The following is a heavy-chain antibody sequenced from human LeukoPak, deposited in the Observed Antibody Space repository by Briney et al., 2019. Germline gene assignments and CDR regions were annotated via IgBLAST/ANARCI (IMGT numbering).Heavy chain of an antibody. CDR2: IIPIFGTA. V-gene: IGHV1-69*13. J-gene: IGHJ4*02. CDR3: ARGEWFAPAFDY. Sequence: SVKVSCKASGGTFSSYAISWVRQAPGQGLEWMGGIIPIFGTANYAQKFQGRVTITADESTSTAYMELSSLRSEDTAVYYCARGEWFAPAFDYWGQGTLVTVSS. CDR1: GGTFSSYA. D-gene: IGHD3-3*01.